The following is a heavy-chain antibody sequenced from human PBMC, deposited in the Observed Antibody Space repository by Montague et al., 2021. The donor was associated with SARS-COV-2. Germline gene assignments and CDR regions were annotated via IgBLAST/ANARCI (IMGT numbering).Heavy chain of an antibody. CDR1: GFTFSSVE. CDR3: ARNSGRFY. D-gene: IGHD1-26*01. J-gene: IGHJ4*02. Sequence: SGRLSCAASGFTFSSVEMSWVRQAPGKGLEWVSYISTSGGIMYYAGSVQGRFTISRDNAKNSLYLQMNSLRAEDTAVYYCARNSGRFYWGQGTMVTVSS. V-gene: IGHV3-48*03. CDR2: ISTSGGIM.